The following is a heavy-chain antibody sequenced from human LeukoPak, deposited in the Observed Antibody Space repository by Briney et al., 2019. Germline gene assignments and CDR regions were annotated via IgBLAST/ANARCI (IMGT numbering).Heavy chain of an antibody. V-gene: IGHV4-59*01. D-gene: IGHD3-22*01. CDR3: ARGVPYYYDSSGYPFLY. J-gene: IGHJ4*02. Sequence: SETLSLTCTVSGGSISSYHWNWIRQPPGKGLEWIGYIYYSGSTNYNPSLKSRVTISVDTSKNQFSLKLSSVTAADTAVYYCARGVPYYYDSSGYPFLYWGQGTLVTVSS. CDR1: GGSISSYH. CDR2: IYYSGST.